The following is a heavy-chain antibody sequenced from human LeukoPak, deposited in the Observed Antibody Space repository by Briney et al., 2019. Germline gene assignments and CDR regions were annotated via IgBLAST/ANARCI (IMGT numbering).Heavy chain of an antibody. CDR2: INHSGST. Sequence: SETLSLTCAVYGGPFSGYYWSWIRQPPGKGLEWIGEINHSGSTNYNPSLKSRVTISVDTSKNQFSLKLSSVTAADTAVYYCARGIQGSGSYYFPNGDWFDPWGQGTLVTVSS. CDR1: GGPFSGYY. V-gene: IGHV4-34*01. J-gene: IGHJ5*02. CDR3: ARGIQGSGSYYFPNGDWFDP. D-gene: IGHD3-10*01.